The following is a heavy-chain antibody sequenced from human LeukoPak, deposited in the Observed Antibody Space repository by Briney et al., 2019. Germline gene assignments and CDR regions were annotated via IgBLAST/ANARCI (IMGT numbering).Heavy chain of an antibody. D-gene: IGHD3-9*01. CDR2: INPSGGGT. CDR1: GYTFTDYY. J-gene: IGHJ5*02. Sequence: ASVKVSCKASGYTFTDYYIHWVRQAPGQGLEYMGIINPSGGGTSYVQKFQGRVTMTRDTSTSTVYMELSSLRSEDTAVYYCARGVPVYYDILDNWFDPWGQGTLVTVSS. V-gene: IGHV1-46*01. CDR3: ARGVPVYYDILDNWFDP.